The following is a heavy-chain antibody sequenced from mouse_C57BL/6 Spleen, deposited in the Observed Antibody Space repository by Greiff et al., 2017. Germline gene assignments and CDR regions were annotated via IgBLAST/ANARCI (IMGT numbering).Heavy chain of an antibody. D-gene: IGHD1-1*01. Sequence: QVQLQQPGAELVMPGASVKLSCKASGYTFTSYWMHWVKQRPGQGLEWIGEIDPSDSYTNYNQKFKGKSTLTVDKSSSTAYMQLSSLTSEDSAVYSCARGCYGSIPSWFAYWGQRTLVTVSA. CDR1: GYTFTSYW. CDR3: ARGCYGSIPSWFAY. J-gene: IGHJ3*01. V-gene: IGHV1-69*01. CDR2: IDPSDSYT.